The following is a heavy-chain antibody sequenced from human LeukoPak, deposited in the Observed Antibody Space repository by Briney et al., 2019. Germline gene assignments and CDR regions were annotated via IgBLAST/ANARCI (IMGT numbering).Heavy chain of an antibody. CDR2: TYYRSKWYN. CDR3: VRLIGNSWLDY. Sequence: TLSLTCAISGDSVSSNSVTWNWIRQSPSRGLEWLGRTYYRSKWYNDYAVSVNSQITINPDTSKNQLSLQLNSVTPEDTAVYYCVRLIGNSWLDYWGQGTLVTVSS. V-gene: IGHV6-1*01. CDR1: GDSVSSNSVT. D-gene: IGHD6-13*01. J-gene: IGHJ4*02.